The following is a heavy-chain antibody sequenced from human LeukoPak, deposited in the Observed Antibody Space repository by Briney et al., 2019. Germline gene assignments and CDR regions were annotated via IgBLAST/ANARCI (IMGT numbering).Heavy chain of an antibody. Sequence: SETLSLTCTVSGGSISSSSYYWGWIRQPPGKGLEWIGSIYYSGSTYYNPSLKSQVTISVGTSKNQFSLKLSSVTAADTAVYYCARLRDWFDPWGQGTLVTVSS. CDR3: ARLRDWFDP. CDR1: GGSISSSSYY. J-gene: IGHJ5*02. V-gene: IGHV4-39*01. CDR2: IYYSGST.